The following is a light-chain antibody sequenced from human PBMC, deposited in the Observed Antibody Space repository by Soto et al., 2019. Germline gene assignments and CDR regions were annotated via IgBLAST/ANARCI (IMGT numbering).Light chain of an antibody. J-gene: IGKJ4*01. CDR3: QQDGYPPLT. CDR2: GAS. CDR1: QSISSNY. V-gene: IGKV3-20*01. Sequence: EIVLTQSPGTLSLSPGETVTLSCRASQSISSNYVAWFQHKPGQAPSLLIYGASSRAPGIPERFSGSGSGTYFSLTINRLEPEDSAVFYCQQDGYPPLTFGGGTKVEIK.